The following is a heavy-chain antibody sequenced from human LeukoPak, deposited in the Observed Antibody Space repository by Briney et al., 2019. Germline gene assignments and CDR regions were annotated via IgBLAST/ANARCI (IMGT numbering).Heavy chain of an antibody. V-gene: IGHV3-74*01. J-gene: IGHJ4*02. CDR1: GFTFSSYW. CDR2: INSDGSST. Sequence: GGSLRLSCVASGFTFSSYWMHWVRQAPGKGLVWVSRINSDGSSTSYADSVKGRFTISRDNSKNTLYLQMNSLRAGDTAVYYCAKNKHYYGSGSYYIVGYWGQGTLVTVSS. D-gene: IGHD3-10*01. CDR3: AKNKHYYGSGSYYIVGY.